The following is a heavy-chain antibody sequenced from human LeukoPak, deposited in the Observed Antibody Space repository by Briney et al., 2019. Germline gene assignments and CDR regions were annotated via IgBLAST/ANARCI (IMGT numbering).Heavy chain of an antibody. J-gene: IGHJ4*02. CDR1: GYTFTSYG. D-gene: IGHD1-7*01. CDR2: ISAYNGNT. V-gene: IGHV1-18*01. CDR3: ARRNYGKLHFDY. Sequence: ASVNVSCKASGYTFTSYGISWVRQAPGQGLEWMGWISAYNGNTNYAQKLQGRVTMTTDTSTSTAYMELRSLRSDDTATYFCARRNYGKLHFDYWGQGTLVTVSS.